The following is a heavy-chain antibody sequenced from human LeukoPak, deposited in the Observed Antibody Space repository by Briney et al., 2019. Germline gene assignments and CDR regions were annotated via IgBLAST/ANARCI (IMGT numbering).Heavy chain of an antibody. Sequence: ASVKVSCRASGYMFTTYYIHWVRQAPGQGPEWMGWINPNTGDTNYAPKFRGRVAMTRDDSVSTAYMELSGLTSDDTAVFYCARVRRLMQTFDVWGQGTMVTVSS. CDR2: INPNTGDT. V-gene: IGHV1-2*02. J-gene: IGHJ3*01. CDR3: ARVRRLMQTFDV. D-gene: IGHD4/OR15-4a*01. CDR1: GYMFTTYY.